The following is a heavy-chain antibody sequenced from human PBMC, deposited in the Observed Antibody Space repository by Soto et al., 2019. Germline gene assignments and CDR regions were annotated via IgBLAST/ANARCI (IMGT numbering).Heavy chain of an antibody. CDR3: ASSGIVGVITDQDAYDI. J-gene: IGHJ3*02. V-gene: IGHV1-18*01. CDR1: GCTFTSYG. CDR2: ISAYNGNT. D-gene: IGHD3-22*01. Sequence: SVKVSCKASGCTFTSYGISWVRQAPGQGREWMGWISAYNGNTNYAQKLQGRVTMTTDTSTSTASMELRSLRSDDTVVYYCASSGIVGVITDQDAYDIPGQWAIDSGSS.